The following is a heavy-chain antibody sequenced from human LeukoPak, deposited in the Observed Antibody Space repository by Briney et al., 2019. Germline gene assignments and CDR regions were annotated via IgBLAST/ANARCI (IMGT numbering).Heavy chain of an antibody. Sequence: PGRSLRLSCAASGFTFSSYAMHWVRQAPGKGLEWVAVISYDGSNKYYADSVKGRFTISRDNSKNTLYLQMNSLRAEDTAVYYCAKRYSGNTGAFNIWGQGTMVTVSS. CDR3: AKRYSGNTGAFNI. J-gene: IGHJ3*02. CDR1: GFTFSSYA. D-gene: IGHD1-26*01. V-gene: IGHV3-30*04. CDR2: ISYDGSNK.